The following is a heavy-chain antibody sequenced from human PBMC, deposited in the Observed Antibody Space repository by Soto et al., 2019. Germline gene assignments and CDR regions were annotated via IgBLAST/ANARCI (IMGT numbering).Heavy chain of an antibody. Sequence: RRLSCTAWDYSLGGYPWSWVRQAPGNGLEWVGFITTKIHNETTHYAASVKGRFAISRDDSRSIAHLQMNNLKIEDTAVYYCNTASTHFWGQGTMVTVSS. CDR1: DYSLGGYP. V-gene: IGHV3-49*04. CDR3: NTASTHF. J-gene: IGHJ4*02. CDR2: ITTKIHNETT.